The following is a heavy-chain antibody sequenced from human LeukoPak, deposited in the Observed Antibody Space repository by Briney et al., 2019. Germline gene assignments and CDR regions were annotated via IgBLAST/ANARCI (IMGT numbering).Heavy chain of an antibody. V-gene: IGHV1-69*13. J-gene: IGHJ4*02. CDR2: IIPIFGTA. CDR1: GGTFISYA. Sequence: SVKVSCKASGGTFISYAISWVRQAPGQGLEWMGGIIPIFGTANYEQKFQGRVTITADESTSTAYMELSSLRSEDTAVYYCARCPLQFGPPYYFDYWGQGTLVTVSS. D-gene: IGHD5-24*01. CDR3: ARCPLQFGPPYYFDY.